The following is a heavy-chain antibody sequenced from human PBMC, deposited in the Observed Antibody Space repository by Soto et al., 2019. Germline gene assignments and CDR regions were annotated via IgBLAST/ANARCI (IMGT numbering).Heavy chain of an antibody. CDR2: IHPNTGGT. Sequence: QVQLVQSGAEVRKPGASVKVSCKASGYPYTNSYIHWVRQAPGQGLEWMGWIHPNTGGTNYAQKFQGRVTMTRDTSVSTVYMELNRLTSADTAIYFCASDFRTRGWFRQAGNFAMDVWGQGTTVTVS. CDR1: GYPYTNSY. D-gene: IGHD6-19*01. J-gene: IGHJ6*02. V-gene: IGHV1-2*02. CDR3: ASDFRTRGWFRQAGNFAMDV.